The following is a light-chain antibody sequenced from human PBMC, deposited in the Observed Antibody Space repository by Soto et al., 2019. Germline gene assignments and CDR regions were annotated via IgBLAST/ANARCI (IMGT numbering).Light chain of an antibody. J-gene: IGKJ5*01. CDR2: GAS. V-gene: IGKV3-15*01. CDR1: QSVSSSY. CDR3: HQYNNWPPIT. Sequence: EIVFTQSPGTLSLSPGERATLSCRAIQSVSSSYLAWYQQKPGQAPRLLIYGASTRATGIPARFSGSGSGTEFTLTISSLQSEDFAVYYCHQYNNWPPITFGQGTRLEI.